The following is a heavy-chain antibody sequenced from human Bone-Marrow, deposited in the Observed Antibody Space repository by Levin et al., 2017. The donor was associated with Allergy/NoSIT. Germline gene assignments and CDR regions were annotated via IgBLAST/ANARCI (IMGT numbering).Heavy chain of an antibody. V-gene: IGHV3-11*01. D-gene: IGHD3-22*01. CDR3: TRSDSSPSYYFSGLDV. J-gene: IGHJ6*02. Sequence: PGGSLRLSCEVSGFVFKDYYISWMRQAPGKGLEWLSYISGSGSLKYADSVKGRFTISRDNAKNSVFLQMNSLRGADTAVYYCTRSDSSPSYYFSGLDVWGQGTTVSVSS. CDR2: ISGSGSL. CDR1: GFVFKDYY.